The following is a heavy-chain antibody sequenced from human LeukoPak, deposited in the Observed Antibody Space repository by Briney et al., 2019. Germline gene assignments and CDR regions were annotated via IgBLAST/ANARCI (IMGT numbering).Heavy chain of an antibody. CDR1: GYTFTGYY. J-gene: IGHJ4*02. V-gene: IGHV1-2*02. CDR2: INPNSGGT. Sequence: GASVKVSCKASGYTFTGYYMHWVRQAPGQGLEWMGWINPNSGGTNYAQKFQGRATMTRDTSISTAYMELSRLRSDDTAVYYCARLDVVPAAPFGYWGQGTLVTVSS. D-gene: IGHD2-2*01. CDR3: ARLDVVPAAPFGY.